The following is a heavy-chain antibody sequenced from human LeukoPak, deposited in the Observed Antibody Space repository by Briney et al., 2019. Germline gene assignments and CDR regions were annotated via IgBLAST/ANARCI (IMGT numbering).Heavy chain of an antibody. CDR2: INNNSGDI. Sequence: GGSLRLSCLASGFSFNTYTMHWVRQAPGKGLEWVSSINNNSGDIHYAGSVEGRFTIARDNAKNSLFLQMNSLRDEDTAIYYCARESAYRSGLFDYWGQGTLVTVSS. J-gene: IGHJ4*02. D-gene: IGHD6-19*01. CDR3: ARESAYRSGLFDY. V-gene: IGHV3-21*01. CDR1: GFSFNTYT.